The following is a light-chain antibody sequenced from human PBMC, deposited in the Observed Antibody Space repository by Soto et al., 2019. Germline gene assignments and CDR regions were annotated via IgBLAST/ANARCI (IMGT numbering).Light chain of an antibody. V-gene: IGKV3-20*01. J-gene: IGKJ5*01. CDR2: GAS. CDR3: RHYQSGHPIT. CDR1: QSVGTR. Sequence: EIVLTQSPGTLSLSPGERATLSCRAAQSVGTRLAWYQHKTGQAPRLLISGASSRATGIPDRFTGSGSETSFPLTISRLEPEDFALYYCRHYQSGHPITFGQGTRMEIK.